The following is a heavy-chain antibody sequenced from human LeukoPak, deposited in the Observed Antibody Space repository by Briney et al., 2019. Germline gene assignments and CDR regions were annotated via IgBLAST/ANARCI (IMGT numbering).Heavy chain of an antibody. CDR3: ARDSGSYHDIDY. J-gene: IGHJ4*02. CDR2: INHSGGT. CDR1: GGSFSDYS. V-gene: IGHV4-34*01. Sequence: SETLSLTCAVYGGSFSDYSWSWIRQPPGKGLEWIGEINHSGGTNNNPSLMSRVIMSVDTSKNQFSLKVSSVTAADTAVYYCARDSGSYHDIDYWGQGTLVTVSS. D-gene: IGHD1-26*01.